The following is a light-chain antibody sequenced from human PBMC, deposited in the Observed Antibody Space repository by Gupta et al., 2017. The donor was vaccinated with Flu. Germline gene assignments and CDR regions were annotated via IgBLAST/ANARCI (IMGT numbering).Light chain of an antibody. V-gene: IGKV3-20*01. CDR3: QHDSDLFST. CDR1: QNIRDNY. J-gene: IGKJ2*01. CDR2: GAS. Sequence: GTLSLSPGERATLSCRARQNIRDNYVAWFQQKPGQAPRLLMYGASTSATGVPDRFSGSGSGAEFTLTISRREPEDFAVYSCQHDSDLFSTFGQGTXMAIK.